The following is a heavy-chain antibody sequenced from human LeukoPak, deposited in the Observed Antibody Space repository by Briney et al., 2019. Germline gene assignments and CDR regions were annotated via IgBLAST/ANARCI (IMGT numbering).Heavy chain of an antibody. CDR2: INAGNSNT. J-gene: IGHJ6*02. V-gene: IGHV1-3*01. CDR3: ARVGGPPMDV. Sequence: ASVKVSCKASGYTFTSYAMHWVRQAPGQRLEWMGWINAGNSNTKYSQKFQGRVTITRDTSASTAYMELSSLRSEDTAVYYCARVGGPPMDVWGQGTTVTVSS. CDR1: GYTFTSYA.